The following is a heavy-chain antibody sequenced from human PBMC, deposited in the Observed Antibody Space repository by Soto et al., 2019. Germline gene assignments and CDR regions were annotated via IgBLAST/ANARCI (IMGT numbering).Heavy chain of an antibody. V-gene: IGHV3-23*01. Sequence: PGGSLRLSCAASGFTFSSYAMIWVRQAPGKGLEWVSAISGSGGSTYYADSVKGRFTISRDNSKNTLYLQMNSLRAEDTAVYYCAKASNYYDSSGYLALDYWGQGTLVTV. D-gene: IGHD3-22*01. CDR2: ISGSGGST. CDR1: GFTFSSYA. CDR3: AKASNYYDSSGYLALDY. J-gene: IGHJ4*02.